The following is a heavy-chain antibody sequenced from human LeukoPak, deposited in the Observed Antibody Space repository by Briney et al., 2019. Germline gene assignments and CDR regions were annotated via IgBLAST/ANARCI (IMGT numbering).Heavy chain of an antibody. CDR1: GFTFSSYW. J-gene: IGHJ6*02. CDR2: IYSGDSGVST. Sequence: GGSLRLSCAASGFTFSSYWMYWVRQAPGKGLEWVSVIYSGDSGVSTYYADSVKGRFTISRHNSKNTLYLQMSSLRAEDTAVYFCARSAARLRYYYAMDVWGQGTTVTVCS. D-gene: IGHD6-6*01. CDR3: ARSAARLRYYYAMDV. V-gene: IGHV3-53*04.